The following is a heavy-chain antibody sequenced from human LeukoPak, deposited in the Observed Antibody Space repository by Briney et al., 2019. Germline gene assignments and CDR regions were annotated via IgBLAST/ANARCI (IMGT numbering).Heavy chain of an antibody. CDR3: AREPDRRLATYYFDY. V-gene: IGHV4-39*07. CDR1: GFSISNNNYY. D-gene: IGHD6-19*01. Sequence: PSETLSLTCTVSGFSISNNNYYWGCIRQPPGKGLEWIGNINYSGTTYYNPSLKSRVSISVDTSKNQFSLRLSSVTAADTALYYCAREPDRRLATYYFDYWGQGTLVTVSS. J-gene: IGHJ4*02. CDR2: INYSGTT.